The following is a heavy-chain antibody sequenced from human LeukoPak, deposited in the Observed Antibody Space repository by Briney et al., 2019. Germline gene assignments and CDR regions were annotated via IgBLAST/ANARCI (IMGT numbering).Heavy chain of an antibody. J-gene: IGHJ6*02. Sequence: SLRLSCAPSGFTFDDYAMHWVRHAPGKGLEWLSGINWNSGSIGYADSVKGRFSISRDNAKNSLFLQMNNLTPEDTALYYCAKDVTMGYYYAMDVWGQGTTVTVSS. CDR3: AKDVTMGYYYAMDV. CDR1: GFTFDDYA. V-gene: IGHV3-9*01. CDR2: INWNSGSI. D-gene: IGHD4/OR15-4a*01.